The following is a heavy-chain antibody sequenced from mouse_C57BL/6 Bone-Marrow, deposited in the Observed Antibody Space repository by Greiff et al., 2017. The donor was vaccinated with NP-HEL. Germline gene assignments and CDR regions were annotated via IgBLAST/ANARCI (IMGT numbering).Heavy chain of an antibody. CDR3: AREGGPMVTLGDFDV. D-gene: IGHD2-2*01. V-gene: IGHV1-64*01. CDR2: IHPNSGST. J-gene: IGHJ1*03. Sequence: QVQLKQPGAELVKPGASVKLSCKASGYTFTSYWMHWVKQRPGQGLEWIGMIHPNSGSTNYNEKFKSKATLTVDKSSSTAYMQLSSLTSEDSAVYYCAREGGPMVTLGDFDVWGTGTTVTVSS. CDR1: GYTFTSYW.